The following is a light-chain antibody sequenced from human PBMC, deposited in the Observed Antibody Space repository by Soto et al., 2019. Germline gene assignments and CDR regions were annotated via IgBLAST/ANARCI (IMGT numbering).Light chain of an antibody. V-gene: IGLV2-14*01. Sequence: QSVLTQPASVSGSPGQSITISCTGTRSDVVGYNYVSWYQQHPGKAPKLMIYEVTNRPSGVSTRFSGSRSVNTASLTISGLQADDEAYYYCNAYTTSNTWVFGGGPTLTVL. CDR1: RSDVVGYNY. CDR2: EVT. CDR3: NAYTTSNTWV. J-gene: IGLJ3*02.